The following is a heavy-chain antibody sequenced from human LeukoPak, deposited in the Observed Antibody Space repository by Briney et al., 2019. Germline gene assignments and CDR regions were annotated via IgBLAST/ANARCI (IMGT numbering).Heavy chain of an antibody. CDR1: GFTFSSYS. V-gene: IGHV3-21*01. D-gene: IGHD6-19*01. CDR3: ARDLTAVAGTWDY. J-gene: IGHJ4*02. CDR2: ISSSSSYI. Sequence: PGGSLRLSCAASGFTFSSYSMNWVRQAPGKGLEWVSSISSSSSYIYYADSVKGRFTISRDNAKNSLYLQTNSLRAEDTAVYYCARDLTAVAGTWDYWGQGTLVTVSS.